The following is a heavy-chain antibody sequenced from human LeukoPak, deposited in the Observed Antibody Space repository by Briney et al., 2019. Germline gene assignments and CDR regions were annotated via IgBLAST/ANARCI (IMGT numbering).Heavy chain of an antibody. CDR2: IYYSGST. J-gene: IGHJ4*02. CDR3: ARDSSGWDHKPFDH. D-gene: IGHD6-19*01. CDR1: GGSISSSSYY. V-gene: IGHV4-39*07. Sequence: SETLSLTCTVSGGSISSSSYYWGWIRQPPGKGLEWIGSIYYSGSTYYNPSLKSRVTISVDTSKNQFSVKLTSVTAADTAVYYCARDSSGWDHKPFDHWGQGTLVAVSS.